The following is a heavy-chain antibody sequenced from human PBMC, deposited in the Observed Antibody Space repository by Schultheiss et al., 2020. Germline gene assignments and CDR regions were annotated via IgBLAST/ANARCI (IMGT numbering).Heavy chain of an antibody. CDR2: IYYSGST. Sequence: SETLSLTCTVSGGSISSSSYYWGWIRQPPGKGLEWIGSIYYSGSTYYNPSPKSRVTISVDTSKNQFSLKLSSVTAADTAVYYCARAAGSTSRGYYYYYGVDVWGQGTTGTGS. CDR3: ARAAGSTSRGYYYYYGVDV. D-gene: IGHD2-2*01. V-gene: IGHV4-39*07. CDR1: GGSISSSSYY. J-gene: IGHJ6*02.